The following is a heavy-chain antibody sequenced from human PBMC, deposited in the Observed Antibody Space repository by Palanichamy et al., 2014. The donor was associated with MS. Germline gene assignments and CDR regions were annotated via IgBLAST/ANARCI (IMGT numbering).Heavy chain of an antibody. D-gene: IGHD3-9*01. CDR3: TRGAERLTRGPYFGNYPDY. V-gene: IGHV3-21*01. Sequence: EVQLVESGGGLVKPGGSLRLSCAASGFTFSIYTMNWVRQAPGKGLEWVSSINTDSNYKYYADSVKGRFTISRDNAKNSLYLQMSSPRADDTAVYYRTRGAERLTRGPYFGNYPDYWGQGTLVTVSS. CDR2: INTDSNYK. CDR1: GFTFSIYT. J-gene: IGHJ4*02.